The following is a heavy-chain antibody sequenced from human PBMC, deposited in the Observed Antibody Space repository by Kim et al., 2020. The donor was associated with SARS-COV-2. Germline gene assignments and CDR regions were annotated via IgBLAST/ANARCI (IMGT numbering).Heavy chain of an antibody. J-gene: IGHJ6*03. Sequence: GSLRLSCAASGFTFSSYSMNWVRQAPGKGLEWVSSISSSSSYIYYADSVKGRFTISRDNAKNSLYLQMNSLRAEDTAVYYCARDLGITIFGVVIRKRLGYMDVWGKGTTVTVSS. V-gene: IGHV3-21*01. CDR3: ARDLGITIFGVVIRKRLGYMDV. D-gene: IGHD3-3*01. CDR1: GFTFSSYS. CDR2: ISSSSSYI.